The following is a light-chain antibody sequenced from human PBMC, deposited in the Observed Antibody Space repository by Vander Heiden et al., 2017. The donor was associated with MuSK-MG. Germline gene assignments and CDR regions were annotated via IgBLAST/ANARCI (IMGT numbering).Light chain of an antibody. J-gene: IGKJ4*01. CDR3: QQLNSYPLT. CDR2: AAS. Sequence: DIQLTPSPSFLSASVGDRVTITCRASQGISSYLAWYQQKPGKAPKLQIYAASTLQSGVPSRFSGSGSGTEFTLTISSLQPEDFATYYWQQLNSYPLTFGGGTKVEIK. V-gene: IGKV1-9*01. CDR1: QGISSY.